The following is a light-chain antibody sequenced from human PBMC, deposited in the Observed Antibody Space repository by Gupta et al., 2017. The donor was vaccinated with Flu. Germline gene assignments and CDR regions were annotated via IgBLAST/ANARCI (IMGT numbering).Light chain of an antibody. Sequence: QSALTQPASVSGSPGQSITISCSGTSSDVGAFDYVSWYQQQPGKAPQLIIYEVTNRPSGVSVRFSGSKSGNTASLTISGLQAEDESDYYCSSYTRTSTLVFGGGTRVTVL. J-gene: IGLJ2*01. CDR2: EVT. V-gene: IGLV2-14*01. CDR1: SSDVGAFDY. CDR3: SSYTRTSTLV.